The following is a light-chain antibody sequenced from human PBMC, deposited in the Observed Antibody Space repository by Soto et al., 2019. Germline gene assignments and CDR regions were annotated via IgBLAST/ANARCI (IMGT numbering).Light chain of an antibody. CDR2: GAS. J-gene: IGKJ5*01. CDR3: QQYGSSPIT. Sequence: EIVLTQSPATLSLSPGESATLSCRATRSVSSYLAWYQQKPGQAPRLLIYGASNRATDIPARFSGSGSGTDFTLTISRLEPEDFAVYYCQQYGSSPITFGQGTRLEIK. V-gene: IGKV3-20*01. CDR1: RSVSSY.